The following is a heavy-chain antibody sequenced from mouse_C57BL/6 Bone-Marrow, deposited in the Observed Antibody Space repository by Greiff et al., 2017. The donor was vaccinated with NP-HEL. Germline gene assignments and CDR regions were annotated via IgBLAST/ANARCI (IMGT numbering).Heavy chain of an antibody. D-gene: IGHD2-5*01. V-gene: IGHV1-72*01. CDR2: IDPNSGGT. Sequence: VQLQQPGAELVKPGASVKLSCKASGYTFTSYWMHWVKQRPGRGLEWIGRIDPNSGGTKYNEKFKSKATLTVDKPSSTAYMQLNSLTSEDSAVYFCARSYYSRSGFAYWGQGTLVTVSS. J-gene: IGHJ3*01. CDR1: GYTFTSYW. CDR3: ARSYYSRSGFAY.